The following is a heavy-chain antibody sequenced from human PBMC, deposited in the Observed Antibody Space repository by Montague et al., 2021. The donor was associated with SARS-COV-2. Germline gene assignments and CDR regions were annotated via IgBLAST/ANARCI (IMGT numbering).Heavy chain of an antibody. V-gene: IGHV4-34*01. CDR2: INQDGTS. CDR1: RGSFSNYY. Sequence: SETLSLTCAVSRGSFSNYYWTWVRQAPGKGLIWIGEINQDGTSNYNPSLKSRVTISVDTSKNQFSLKLSSVTAADTAVYYCACGEITTRGLIYYYGMDVWGQGTTVTVSS. CDR3: ACGEITTRGLIYYYGMDV. D-gene: IGHD4-11*01. J-gene: IGHJ6*02.